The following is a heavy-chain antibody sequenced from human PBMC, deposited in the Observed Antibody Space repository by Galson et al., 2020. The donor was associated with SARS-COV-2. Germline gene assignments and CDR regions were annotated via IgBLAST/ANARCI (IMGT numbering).Heavy chain of an antibody. D-gene: IGHD6-19*01. V-gene: IGHV4-61*09. CDR1: GGSISSGSYY. CDR3: ARDPGYDSGC. CDR2: IYTSGTT. J-gene: IGHJ4*02. Sequence: SETLSLTCTVSGGSISSGSYYWSWIRQPAGKGLEWIGHIYTSGTTEYNPSLKSRVTISVDTSKNQFSLKLSSVTAADTAVYYCARDPGYDSGCWGQGTLVSVS.